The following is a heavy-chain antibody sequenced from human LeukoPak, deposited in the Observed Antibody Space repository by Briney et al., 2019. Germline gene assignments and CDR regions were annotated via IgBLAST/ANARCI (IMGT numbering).Heavy chain of an antibody. Sequence: HPSETLSPTCTVSGGSISSYYWSWIRQPPGKGLEWIGYIYYSGSTNYNPSLKSRVTISVDTSKNQFSLKLSSVTAADTAVYYCARDLYSYGIYYWGQGTLVTVSS. CDR3: ARDLYSYGIYY. V-gene: IGHV4-59*01. D-gene: IGHD5-18*01. CDR2: IYYSGST. CDR1: GGSISSYY. J-gene: IGHJ4*02.